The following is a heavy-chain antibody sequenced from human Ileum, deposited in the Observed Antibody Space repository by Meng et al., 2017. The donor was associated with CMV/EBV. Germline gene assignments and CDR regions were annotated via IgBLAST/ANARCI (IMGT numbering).Heavy chain of an antibody. CDR3: ARAEADTGNFEY. D-gene: IGHD6-19*01. J-gene: IGHJ4*02. CDR1: DGSVSYYY. V-gene: IGHV4-4*07. Sequence: VQVQELGQGLVQPSETRTLACTVTDGSVSYYYWSWFRQSADKGLEWIGRISSSGSINYNPSLESRLTLSVDTSKKQLSLKLSSVTAADTAVYYCARAEADTGNFEYWGQGTLVTVSS. CDR2: ISSSGSI.